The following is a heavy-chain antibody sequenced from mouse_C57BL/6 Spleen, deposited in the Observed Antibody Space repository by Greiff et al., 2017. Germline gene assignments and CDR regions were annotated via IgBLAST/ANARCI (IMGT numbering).Heavy chain of an antibody. J-gene: IGHJ4*01. D-gene: IGHD2-4*01. V-gene: IGHV1-55*01. CDR1: GYTFTSYW. CDR2: IYPGSGST. CDR3: ASDYDYDIAMDY. Sequence: QVQLQQPGAELVKPGASVKMSCKASGYTFTSYWITWVKQRPGQGLEWIGDIYPGSGSTNYNEKFKSKATLTVDTSSSTAYMQLSSLTSEDSAVYYCASDYDYDIAMDYWGQGTSVTVSS.